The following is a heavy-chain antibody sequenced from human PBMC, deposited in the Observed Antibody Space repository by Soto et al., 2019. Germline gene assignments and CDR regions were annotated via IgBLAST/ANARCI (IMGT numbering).Heavy chain of an antibody. J-gene: IGHJ6*03. V-gene: IGHV3-48*01. CDR2: ISSSSSTI. CDR1: GFTFSSYS. CDR3: ARIMVLGVITATYTKPYYYYYMDV. D-gene: IGHD3-10*01. Sequence: PGGSLRLSCAASGFTFSSYSMNWVRQAPGKGLEWVSYISSSSSTIYYADSVKGRFTISRDNAKNSLYLQMNSLRAEDTAVYYCARIMVLGVITATYTKPYYYYYMDVWGKETTVTV.